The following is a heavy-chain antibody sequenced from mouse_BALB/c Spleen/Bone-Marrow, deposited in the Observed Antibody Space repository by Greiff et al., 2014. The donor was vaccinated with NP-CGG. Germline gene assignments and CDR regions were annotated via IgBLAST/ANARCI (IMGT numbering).Heavy chain of an antibody. CDR2: ISDGGGYT. D-gene: IGHD2-10*02. CDR3: ARSGERYGAMDY. V-gene: IGHV5-4*02. J-gene: IGHJ4*01. Sequence: VQLKESGGGLVKPGGSLKLSCAASGFTFSDYYMYWVRQTPEKRLEWVATISDGGGYTYYPDSVWGRFTISRDNAKNNLYLQMSSLKSEDTAMYYCARSGERYGAMDYWGQGTSATVFS. CDR1: GFTFSDYY.